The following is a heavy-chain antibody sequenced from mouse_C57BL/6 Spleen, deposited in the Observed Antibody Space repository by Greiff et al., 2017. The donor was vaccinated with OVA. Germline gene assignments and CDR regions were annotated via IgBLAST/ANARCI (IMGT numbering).Heavy chain of an antibody. J-gene: IGHJ1*03. CDR2: FYPGSGSI. Sequence: VQGVESGAELVKPGASVKLSCKASGYTFTEYTIHWVKQRSGQGLEWIGWFYPGSGSIKYNEKFKDKATLTADKSSSTVYMELSRLTSEDSAVYFCARHEGGLLRKSYFDVWGTGTTVTVSS. CDR1: GYTFTEYT. V-gene: IGHV1-62-2*01. CDR3: ARHEGGLLRKSYFDV. D-gene: IGHD1-1*01.